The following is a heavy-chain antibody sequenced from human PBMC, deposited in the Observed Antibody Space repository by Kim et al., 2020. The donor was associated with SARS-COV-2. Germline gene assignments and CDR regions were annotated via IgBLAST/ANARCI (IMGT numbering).Heavy chain of an antibody. J-gene: IGHJ4*02. D-gene: IGHD3-10*01. Sequence: GGSLRLSCVASGFTFSSYAMSWVRQAPGKGLEWVSGLSGSGGSTYYADSVKGRFTISRDNSKNTLYLQMNSLRVEDTAVYYCAKDHVLLLFGELFCFFDFWVQATLVTVSS. CDR2: LSGSGGST. CDR1: GFTFSSYA. CDR3: AKDHVLLLFGELFCFFDF. V-gene: IGHV3-23*01.